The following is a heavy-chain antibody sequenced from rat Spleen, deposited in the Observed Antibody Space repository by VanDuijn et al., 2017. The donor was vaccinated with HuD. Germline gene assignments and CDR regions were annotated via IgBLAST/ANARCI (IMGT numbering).Heavy chain of an antibody. CDR2: IIYDGSST. CDR3: ARHNSGYVVIDA. J-gene: IGHJ4*01. V-gene: IGHV5-17*01. Sequence: EVQLVESGGGLVQPGNSLKLSCAASGFTFSDYAMAWVRQSPKKGLEWVATIIYDGSSTYYRDYVKGRFTISKDNAKSTLNLQMDSPSAEGTATYYSARHNSGYVVIDAWGQGASVTFSS. D-gene: IGHD4-3*01. CDR1: GFTFSDYA.